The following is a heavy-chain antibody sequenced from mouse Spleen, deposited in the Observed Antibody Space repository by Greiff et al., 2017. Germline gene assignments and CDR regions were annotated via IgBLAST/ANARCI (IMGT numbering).Heavy chain of an antibody. D-gene: IGHD3-1*01. J-gene: IGHJ2*01. V-gene: IGHV1-80*01. CDR2: IYPGDGDT. Sequence: VQLQQSGAELVKPGASVKISCKASGYAFSSYWMNWVKQRPGKGLEWIGQIYPGDGDTNYNGKFKGKATLTADKSSSTAYMQLSSLTSEDSAVYFCARRRGISGYGFDYWGQGTTLTVSS. CDR1: GYAFSSYW. CDR3: ARRRGISGYGFDY.